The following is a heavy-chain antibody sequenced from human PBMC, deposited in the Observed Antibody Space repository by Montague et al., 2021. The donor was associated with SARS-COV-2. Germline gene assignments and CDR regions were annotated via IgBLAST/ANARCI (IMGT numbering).Heavy chain of an antibody. CDR2: TYYRSMRKS. V-gene: IGHV6-1*01. CDR1: GDSVSSISAT. Sequence: CAISGDSVSSISATWNWLRQYPSRGLERLGRTYYRSMRKSDYARSVKSRIAINPDTSKNQFSLQLSSVTPEDTALYYCVRGIEAAGSYDYWGQGTLVTVSS. D-gene: IGHD6-13*01. CDR3: VRGIEAAGSYDY. J-gene: IGHJ4*02.